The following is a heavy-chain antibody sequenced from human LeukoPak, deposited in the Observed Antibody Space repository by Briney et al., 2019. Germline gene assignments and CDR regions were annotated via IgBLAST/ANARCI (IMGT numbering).Heavy chain of an antibody. CDR2: INHSGST. D-gene: IGHD2-8*01. CDR1: GGSFSGYY. Sequence: TSETLSLTCAVYGGSFSGYYWSWIRQPPGKGLEWIGEINHSGSTNYNPSLKSRVTISVDTSKNQFSLKLSSVTAADTAVYYCARGVLGYCTNGVCWNWFDPWGQGTLVTVSS. J-gene: IGHJ5*02. V-gene: IGHV4-34*01. CDR3: ARGVLGYCTNGVCWNWFDP.